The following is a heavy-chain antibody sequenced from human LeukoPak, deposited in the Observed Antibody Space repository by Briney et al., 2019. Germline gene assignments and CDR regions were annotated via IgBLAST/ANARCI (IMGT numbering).Heavy chain of an antibody. CDR3: ASIEVIAVSGNYYYMDV. CDR1: DGSISSYY. Sequence: SETLSLTCTVSDGSISSYYWSWIRQPPGKGLEWIGYIYYSGHTNYNPSLKSRVTISVDTSKNQFSLTLISVTAADTAVYYCASIEVIAVSGNYYYMDVWGKGTTVTVSS. D-gene: IGHD6-19*01. V-gene: IGHV4-59*01. CDR2: IYYSGHT. J-gene: IGHJ6*03.